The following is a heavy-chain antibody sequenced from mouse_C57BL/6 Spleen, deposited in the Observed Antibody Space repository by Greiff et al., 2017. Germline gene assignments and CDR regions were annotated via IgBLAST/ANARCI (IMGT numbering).Heavy chain of an antibody. CDR3: ARSGVYYGSHYYAMDY. CDR2: IYPSDSET. CDR1: GYTFTSYW. Sequence: QVHVKQPGPELVRPGSSVKLSCKASGYTFTSYWMDWVKQRPGQGLEWIGNIYPSDSETHYNQKFKDKATLTVDKSSSTAYMQLSSLTSEDSAVYYCARSGVYYGSHYYAMDYWGQGTSVTVSS. V-gene: IGHV1-61*01. D-gene: IGHD1-1*01. J-gene: IGHJ4*01.